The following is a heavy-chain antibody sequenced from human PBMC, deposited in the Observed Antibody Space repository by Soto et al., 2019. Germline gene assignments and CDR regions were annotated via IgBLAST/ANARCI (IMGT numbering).Heavy chain of an antibody. D-gene: IGHD3-10*02. CDR2: ISGSGGST. J-gene: IGHJ4*02. V-gene: IGHV3-23*01. CDR3: ACLALFGDPVPPFDC. Sequence: GGSLRLSCTASGFAFSTYAMSWVRQAPGKGLEWVSGISGSGGSTNHADSVKGRFIISRHNSKNMVYLQMTSLRVEDTARYYSACLALFGDPVPPFDCWGQGTVVTVSS. CDR1: GFAFSTYA.